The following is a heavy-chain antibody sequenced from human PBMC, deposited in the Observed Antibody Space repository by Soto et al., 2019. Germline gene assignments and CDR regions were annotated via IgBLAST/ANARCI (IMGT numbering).Heavy chain of an antibody. CDR2: IYYTGST. J-gene: IGHJ4*02. CDR3: ARIEMASIK. Sequence: SETLSLTCSVSGASIRSGGYYWSWLRQSPGKGLEWIGHIYYTGSTFYSPSLKSRLTISLDTSKDQFSLDLRSVTAADTAMYYCARIEMASIKWGRGTLVTVSS. V-gene: IGHV4-31*03. CDR1: GASIRSGGYY.